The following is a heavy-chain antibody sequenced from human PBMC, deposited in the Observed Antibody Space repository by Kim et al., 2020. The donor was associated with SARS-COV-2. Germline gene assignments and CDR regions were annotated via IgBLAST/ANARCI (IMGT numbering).Heavy chain of an antibody. V-gene: IGHV4-39*01. CDR3: ARQKMYYYGSGRGPLSGMDV. J-gene: IGHJ6*02. D-gene: IGHD3-10*01. Sequence: SETLSLTCTVSGGSISSSSYYWGWIRQPPGKGLEWIGSIYYSGSTYYNPSLKSRVTISVDTSKNQFSLKLSSVTAADTAVYYCARQKMYYYGSGRGPLSGMDVWGQGTTVTVSS. CDR1: GGSISSSSYY. CDR2: IYYSGST.